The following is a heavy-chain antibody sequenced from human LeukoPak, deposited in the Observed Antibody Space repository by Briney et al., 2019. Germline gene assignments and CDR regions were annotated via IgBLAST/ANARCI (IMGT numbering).Heavy chain of an antibody. CDR3: AKLYSPLVVITGREALY. CDR2: ISGSGGST. D-gene: IGHD3-22*01. J-gene: IGHJ4*02. CDR1: GFTFSSYA. Sequence: GGSLRLSCAASGFTFSSYAMSWVRQAPGKGLEWVSAISGSGGSTYYAGSVKGRFTISRDNSKNTLYLQMNSLRAEDTAVYYCAKLYSPLVVITGREALYWGQGTLVTVSS. V-gene: IGHV3-23*01.